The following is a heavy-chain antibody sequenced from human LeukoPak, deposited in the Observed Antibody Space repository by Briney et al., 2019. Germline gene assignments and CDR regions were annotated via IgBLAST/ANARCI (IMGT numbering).Heavy chain of an antibody. V-gene: IGHV3-23*01. D-gene: IGHD3-16*01. CDR2: ISGSGGST. CDR3: ANGGDLDY. Sequence: PGGSLRLSCADSGFTFSSYWMGWVRQAPGKGLEWVSAISGSGGSTFYADSVKGRFTISRDNSKNTLYLQMNSLRAEDTAVYYCANGGDLDYWGQGTLVTVSS. CDR1: GFTFSSYW. J-gene: IGHJ4*02.